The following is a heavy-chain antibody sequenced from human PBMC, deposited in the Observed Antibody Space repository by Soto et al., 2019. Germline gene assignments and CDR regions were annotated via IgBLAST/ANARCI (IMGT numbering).Heavy chain of an antibody. V-gene: IGHV1-69*01. CDR2: IIPISGTA. CDR3: ARGRSLAEATSFAEFFQH. Sequence: QVQLVQSGAEVNKPGSSVKLSCKASGGTFSTIAVSWVRQAPGKGLEYMGGIIPISGTAKYAQSFQGRITISADGSTNTAYLELHSLKFEDTAFYFCARGRSLAEATSFAEFFQHWGQGTLVTVSS. D-gene: IGHD6-25*01. J-gene: IGHJ1*01. CDR1: GGTFSTIA.